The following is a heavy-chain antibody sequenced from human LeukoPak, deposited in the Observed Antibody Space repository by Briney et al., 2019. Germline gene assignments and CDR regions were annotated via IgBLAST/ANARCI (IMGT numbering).Heavy chain of an antibody. CDR1: GYTFSNYD. D-gene: IGHD2-21*02. J-gene: IGHJ1*01. CDR2: MNPNSGNT. Sequence: ASVKVSCKASGYTFSNYDINWVRQASGQGLEWMGWMNPNSGNTDYAQKFQGRLTMTRNTSISTAYMELSSLTSEDTAIYYCARNRGVVTALEHWGQGALVTVTP. V-gene: IGHV1-8*01. CDR3: ARNRGVVTALEH.